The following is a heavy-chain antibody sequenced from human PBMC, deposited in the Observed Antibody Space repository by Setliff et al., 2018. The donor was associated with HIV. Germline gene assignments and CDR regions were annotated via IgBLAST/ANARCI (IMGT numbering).Heavy chain of an antibody. CDR3: ARQGAVTGHSFDY. J-gene: IGHJ4*02. Sequence: SETLSLTCAVYGESFNDYYWSWIRLPPGKGLEWIGEINHYGSGNYNPSLKSRVTISVDTSKNQFSLRLTSVTAADTAVYYCARQGAVTGHSFDYWGQGALVTVSS. V-gene: IGHV4-34*01. CDR1: GESFNDYY. D-gene: IGHD6-19*01. CDR2: INHYGSG.